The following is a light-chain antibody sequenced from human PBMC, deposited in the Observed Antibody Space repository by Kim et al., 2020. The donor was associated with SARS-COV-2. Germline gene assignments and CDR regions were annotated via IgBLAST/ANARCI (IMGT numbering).Light chain of an antibody. Sequence: EPASISCRSSQSLLHRNGYNYLDWYLQKPGQAPQLLIYMASYRASGVPDRFSGSGSGTDFTLKISSVEAEDVGVYYCMQALQTPNSFGQGTKLEI. V-gene: IGKV2-28*01. J-gene: IGKJ2*03. CDR1: QSLLHRNGYNY. CDR2: MAS. CDR3: MQALQTPNS.